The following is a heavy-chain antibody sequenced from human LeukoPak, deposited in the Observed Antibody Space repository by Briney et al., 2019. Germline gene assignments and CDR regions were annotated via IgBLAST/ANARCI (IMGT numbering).Heavy chain of an antibody. CDR2: ISAYNGNT. CDR1: GYTFTSYG. CDR3: ARDCSSTSCYWTNYHYYYGMDV. J-gene: IGHJ6*02. Sequence: GASVKVSCKASGYTFTSYGISWVRQAPGQGLEWMGWISAYNGNTNYAQKLQGRVTMTTDTSTSTAYMELRSLRSDDTAVYYCARDCSSTSCYWTNYHYYYGMDVRGQGTTVTVSS. V-gene: IGHV1-18*01. D-gene: IGHD2-2*01.